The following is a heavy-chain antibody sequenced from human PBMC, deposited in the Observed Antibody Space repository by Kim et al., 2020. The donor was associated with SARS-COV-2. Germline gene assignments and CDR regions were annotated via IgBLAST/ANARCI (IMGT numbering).Heavy chain of an antibody. V-gene: IGHV3-23*01. J-gene: IGHJ4*02. CDR1: GFTFSNYA. CDR3: AKGYGSGTYVSDY. Sequence: GGSLRLSCAASGFTFSNYAMTWVRQAPGKGLEWVSSISGSGGSTFYADSVKGRFTISRDNSRDTLYLQMSSLRAEDTAVYYCAKGYGSGTYVSDYWGQGTLATVSS. D-gene: IGHD3-10*01. CDR2: ISGSGGST.